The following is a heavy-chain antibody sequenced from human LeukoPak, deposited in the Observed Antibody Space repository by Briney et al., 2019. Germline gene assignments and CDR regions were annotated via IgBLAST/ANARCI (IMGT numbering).Heavy chain of an antibody. Sequence: GGSLRLSCAASGFTFSSYGMHWVRQAPGKGLEWVAVIWYDGSNKYYADSVKGRFTISRDNSKNTLYLQMNSLRAEDTAVYYCAKGGPAAIPYYYYMDVWGKGTTVTVSS. V-gene: IGHV3-33*06. D-gene: IGHD2-2*01. J-gene: IGHJ6*03. CDR1: GFTFSSYG. CDR2: IWYDGSNK. CDR3: AKGGPAAIPYYYYMDV.